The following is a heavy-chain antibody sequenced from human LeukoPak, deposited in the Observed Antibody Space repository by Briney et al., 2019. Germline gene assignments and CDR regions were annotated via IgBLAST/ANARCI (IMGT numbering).Heavy chain of an antibody. D-gene: IGHD6-19*01. CDR2: ISAYNGNT. CDR1: GYTFTSYG. Sequence: GASVKVSCKASGYTFTSYGISWVRQAPGQGIEWMGWISAYNGNTNYAQKLQGRVTMTTDTSTSTAYMELRSLRSDDTAVYYCAREGDSSGWYTGADAFDIWGQGTMVTVSS. CDR3: AREGDSSGWYTGADAFDI. V-gene: IGHV1-18*01. J-gene: IGHJ3*02.